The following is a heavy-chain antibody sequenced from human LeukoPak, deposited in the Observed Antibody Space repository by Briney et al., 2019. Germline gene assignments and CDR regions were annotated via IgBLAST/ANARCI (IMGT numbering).Heavy chain of an antibody. Sequence: ASVKVSCKASGYTFTSDGISWVRQAPGQGLEWMGWISAYNGNTNYAQKLQGRVTMTTDTSTSTAYMELRSLRSDDTAVYYCARSPPYDYVWGSYRWDYYYMDVWGKGTTVTISS. CDR3: ARSPPYDYVWGSYRWDYYYMDV. J-gene: IGHJ6*03. CDR1: GYTFTSDG. D-gene: IGHD3-16*02. V-gene: IGHV1-18*01. CDR2: ISAYNGNT.